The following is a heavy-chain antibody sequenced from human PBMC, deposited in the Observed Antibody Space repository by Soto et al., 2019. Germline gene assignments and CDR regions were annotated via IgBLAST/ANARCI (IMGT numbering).Heavy chain of an antibody. V-gene: IGHV5-10-1*01. D-gene: IGHD3-10*01. Sequence: GESLKISCNGSGYIFTSYWISWVRQMPGKGLEWMGRIDPSDSYTNYSPSFQGHVTISADKSISTAYLQWSSLKASDTAMYYCARPRYYYGSGSYYYGMDVWGQGTTVTVSS. CDR1: GYIFTSYW. CDR2: IDPSDSYT. CDR3: ARPRYYYGSGSYYYGMDV. J-gene: IGHJ6*02.